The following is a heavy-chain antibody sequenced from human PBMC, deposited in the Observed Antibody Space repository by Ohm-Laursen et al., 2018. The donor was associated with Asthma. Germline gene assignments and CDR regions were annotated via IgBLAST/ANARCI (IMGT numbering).Heavy chain of an antibody. Sequence: SLRLSCAASGFTFGDYGMHWVRQAPGKGLEWVAVISYDGSNKYYADSVKGRFTISRDNSKNTLYLQMNSLRAEDTAVYYCARDKSYDSSGYGAFDIWGQGTMVTVSS. D-gene: IGHD3-22*01. CDR3: ARDKSYDSSGYGAFDI. CDR1: GFTFGDYG. CDR2: ISYDGSNK. J-gene: IGHJ3*02. V-gene: IGHV3-30*03.